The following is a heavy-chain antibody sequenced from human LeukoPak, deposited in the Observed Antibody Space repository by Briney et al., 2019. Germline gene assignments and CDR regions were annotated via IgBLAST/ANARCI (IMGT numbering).Heavy chain of an antibody. J-gene: IGHJ4*02. D-gene: IGHD6-19*01. V-gene: IGHV3-30*03. CDR3: VYSSGWYENQYFDY. CDR2: ISYDGSNK. Sequence: GGSLRLSCAASGFTFSSYSMNWVRQAPGKGLEWVAVISYDGSNKYYADSVKGRFTISRDNSKNTLYLQMNSLRAEDTAVYCCVYSSGWYENQYFDYWGQGTLVTVSS. CDR1: GFTFSSYS.